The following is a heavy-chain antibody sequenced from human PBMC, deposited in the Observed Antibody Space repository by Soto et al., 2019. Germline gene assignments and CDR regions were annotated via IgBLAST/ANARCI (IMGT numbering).Heavy chain of an antibody. J-gene: IGHJ6*02. V-gene: IGHV1-69*12. D-gene: IGHD3-3*02. CDR3: ARDKDGPQLGGNYYYILDV. CDR1: GGTFRTSA. CDR2: IMPIFRTP. Sequence: QVQLEQSGAEVKKPGASVKVSCKASGGTFRTSAISWVRQAPGQGLEWMGGIMPIFRTPDYAQKFQGRVIITADEVTGTAYMELSGLRSDDTAVYYCARDKDGPQLGGNYYYILDVWGLGTTITVSS.